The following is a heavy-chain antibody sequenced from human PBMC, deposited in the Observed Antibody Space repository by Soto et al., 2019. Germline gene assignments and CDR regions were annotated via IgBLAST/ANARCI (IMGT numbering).Heavy chain of an antibody. D-gene: IGHD3-22*01. J-gene: IGHJ3*02. CDR1: GYTFTSYG. CDR3: ARGPYYDSSGYYYFLATGDAFDI. V-gene: IGHV1-18*01. CDR2: ISAYNGNT. Sequence: GASLKVSCKASGYTFTSYGISWVRQAPGQGLEWMGWISAYNGNTNYAQKLQGRVTMTTDTSTSTAYMELRSLRSDDTAVYYCARGPYYDSSGYYYFLATGDAFDIWGQGTMVTVSS.